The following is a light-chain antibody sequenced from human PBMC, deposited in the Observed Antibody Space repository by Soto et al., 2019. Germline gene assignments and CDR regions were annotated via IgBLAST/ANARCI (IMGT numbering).Light chain of an antibody. CDR1: SGSVSTSYY. V-gene: IGLV8-61*01. CDR2: NTN. CDR3: VLYMGSGIWV. J-gene: IGLJ3*02. Sequence: QTVVTQEPSFSVSPGRTVTLTCGLSSGSVSTSYYPSWYQQTPGQAPRMLIYNTNTRSSGVPDRFSGSILGNKAALTITGAQADDESDYYCVLYMGSGIWVFGGGTQLTVL.